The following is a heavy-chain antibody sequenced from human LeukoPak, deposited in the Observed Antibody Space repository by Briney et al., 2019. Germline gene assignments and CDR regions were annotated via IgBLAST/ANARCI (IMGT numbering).Heavy chain of an antibody. J-gene: IGHJ5*02. D-gene: IGHD3-10*01. V-gene: IGHV1-18*01. CDR2: ISAYNGNT. CDR1: GGTFSSYA. CDR3: ARDRGYGSGKNWFDP. Sequence: ASVKVSCKASGGTFSSYAISWVRQAPGQGLEWMGWISAYNGNTNYAQKLQGRVTMTTDTSTSTAYMELRSLRSDDTAVYYCARDRGYGSGKNWFDPWGQGTLVTVSS.